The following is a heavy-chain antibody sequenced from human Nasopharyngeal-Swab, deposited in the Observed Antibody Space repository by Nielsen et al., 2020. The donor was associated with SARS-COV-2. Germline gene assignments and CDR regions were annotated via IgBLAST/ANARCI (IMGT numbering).Heavy chain of an antibody. D-gene: IGHD3-3*01. CDR2: ITSGSSYI. J-gene: IGHJ3*02. Sequence: GGSLRLSCAASGFTFSSYSMNWVRQAPGKGLEWVSSITSGSSYIYYADSVKGRFTISRDNAKNSLFLQMNSLRAEDTAVYYCARGYDFRSGSNSFVIWGQGTMVTVSS. CDR3: ARGYDFRSGSNSFVI. CDR1: GFTFSSYS. V-gene: IGHV3-21*01.